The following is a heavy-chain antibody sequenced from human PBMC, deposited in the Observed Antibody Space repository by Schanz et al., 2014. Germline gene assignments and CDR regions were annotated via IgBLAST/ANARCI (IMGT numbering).Heavy chain of an antibody. D-gene: IGHD2-21*01. J-gene: IGHJ5*02. V-gene: IGHV3-66*02. CDR1: GFAVSSNH. Sequence: QLVGSGGGLIQPGGSLRLSCTASGFAVSSNHMSWVRQAPGKGLEWVSVIYSGIGAYYADSVKGRFTISRDNSKNTLYLQMNSLRAEDTAVYYCARDLEGYDGGGGGFDPWGQGTLVTVSS. CDR3: ARDLEGYDGGGGGFDP. CDR2: IYSGIGA.